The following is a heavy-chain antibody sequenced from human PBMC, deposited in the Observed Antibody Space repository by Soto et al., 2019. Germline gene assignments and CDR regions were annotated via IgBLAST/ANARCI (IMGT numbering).Heavy chain of an antibody. CDR1: GFTFSSYA. Sequence: LRLSCAASGFTFSSYAMSWVRQAPGKGLEWVSAISGSGGSTYYADSVKGRFTISRDNSTNTLYLQMNSLRAEDTAVYYCAKDPVEMATIATSFDYWGQGTLVTVSS. J-gene: IGHJ4*02. CDR2: ISGSGGST. D-gene: IGHD5-12*01. CDR3: AKDPVEMATIATSFDY. V-gene: IGHV3-23*01.